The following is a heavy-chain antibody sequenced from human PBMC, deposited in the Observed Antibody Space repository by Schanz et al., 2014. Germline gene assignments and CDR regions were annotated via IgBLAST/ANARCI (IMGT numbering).Heavy chain of an antibody. J-gene: IGHJ6*03. V-gene: IGHV1-46*01. CDR1: GYTLSAYS. CDR2: VNPSVRGT. D-gene: IGHD6-19*01. Sequence: QVQLLQSGAEVKKPGASVKVSCKASGYTLSAYSLHWVRQAPGQGLEWMGIVNPSVRGTHFAREFQGRVTVTSDTSTSTVYMELSGLRSEDTAVYYCARLGTGMAVAGSVIDSYYYYMDVWGEGTTVTVSS. CDR3: ARLGTGMAVAGSVIDSYYYYMDV.